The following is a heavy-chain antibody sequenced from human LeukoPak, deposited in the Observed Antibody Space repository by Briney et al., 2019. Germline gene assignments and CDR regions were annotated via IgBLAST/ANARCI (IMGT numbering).Heavy chain of an antibody. CDR2: ISYDGGNK. CDR3: AITYYYGSDAYQSWGSYYSYGMDV. Sequence: PGGSLRLSCAASGFTFSSYAMHWVRQAPGKGLEWVAVISYDGGNKYYGDSVKGRFTISRDNSKNTLYLQMNSLRAEDTAVYYCAITYYYGSDAYQSWGSYYSYGMDVWGQGTTVTVSS. J-gene: IGHJ6*02. D-gene: IGHD3-10*01. CDR1: GFTFSSYA. V-gene: IGHV3-30-3*01.